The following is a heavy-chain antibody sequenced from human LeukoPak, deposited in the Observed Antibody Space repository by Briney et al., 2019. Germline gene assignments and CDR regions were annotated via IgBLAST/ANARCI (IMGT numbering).Heavy chain of an antibody. CDR2: IYYTGTT. Sequence: SETLSLTCTVSGGSISSSSYHWGWIRQPPGKGLEWIGSIYYTGTTYYNPSLKSRVTISVDTSKNQFSLKVSYLTPAATAVYYCATTYDYTSGGNDYSGQGTLVTVSS. CDR1: GGSISSSSYH. V-gene: IGHV4-39*01. D-gene: IGHD6-19*01. J-gene: IGHJ4*02. CDR3: ATTYDYTSGGNDY.